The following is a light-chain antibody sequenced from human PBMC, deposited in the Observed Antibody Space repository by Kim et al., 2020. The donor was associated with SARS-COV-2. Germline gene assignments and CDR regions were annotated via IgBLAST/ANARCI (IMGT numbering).Light chain of an antibody. V-gene: IGLV2-14*03. CDR1: STDIGSYNF. CDR3: TSYTASISLEVI. Sequence: ITISCTGDSTDIGSYNFVSWYRRHPDTAPQLIIDEVSLRPSGVSDRFSGSKSGNTASLTISGLQAEDEADYYCTSYTASISLEVIFGGGTKVTVL. J-gene: IGLJ2*01. CDR2: EVS.